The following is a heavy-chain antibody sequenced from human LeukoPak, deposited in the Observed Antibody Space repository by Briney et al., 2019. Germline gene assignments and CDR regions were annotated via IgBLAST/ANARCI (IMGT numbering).Heavy chain of an antibody. CDR1: GDSISTNDYY. D-gene: IGHD3-16*01. J-gene: IGHJ6*03. Sequence: NTSETLSLTCTVSGDSISTNDYYWGWTRQSPGKGLEWIAGIYDSGTTYYNPTLESRVTISLDTSKNQFSLKLTSVSAADTATYSCVRLVWGTGLNGRGRSYMDVWGKGLTVTVSS. V-gene: IGHV4-39*01. CDR2: IYDSGTT. CDR3: VRLVWGTGLNGRGRSYMDV.